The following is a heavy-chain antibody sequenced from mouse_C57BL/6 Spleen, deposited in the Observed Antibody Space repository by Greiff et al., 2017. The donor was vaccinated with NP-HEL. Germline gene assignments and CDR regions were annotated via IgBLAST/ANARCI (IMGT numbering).Heavy chain of an antibody. J-gene: IGHJ1*03. CDR1: GFSLTSYG. V-gene: IGHV2-2*01. CDR2: IWSGGST. CDR3: ARNRNYDYDGWYFDV. Sequence: VMLVESGPGLVQPSQSLSITCTVSGFSLTSYGVHWVRQSPGKGLEWLGVIWSGGSTDYNAAFISRLSISKDNSKSQVFFKMNSLQADDTAIYYCARNRNYDYDGWYFDVWGTGTTVTVSS. D-gene: IGHD2-4*01.